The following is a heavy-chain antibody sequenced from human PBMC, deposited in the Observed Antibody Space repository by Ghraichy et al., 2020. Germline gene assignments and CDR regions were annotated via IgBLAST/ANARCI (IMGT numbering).Heavy chain of an antibody. D-gene: IGHD2-2*01. CDR1: GGSISSSSYY. Sequence: SETLSLTCTVSGGSISSSSYYWGWIRQPPGKGLEWIGSIYYSGSTYYNPSLKSRVTISVDTSKNQFSLKLSSVTAADTAVYYCARHTVWRVVPAATPIDYWGQGTLVTVSS. J-gene: IGHJ4*02. V-gene: IGHV4-39*01. CDR2: IYYSGST. CDR3: ARHTVWRVVPAATPIDY.